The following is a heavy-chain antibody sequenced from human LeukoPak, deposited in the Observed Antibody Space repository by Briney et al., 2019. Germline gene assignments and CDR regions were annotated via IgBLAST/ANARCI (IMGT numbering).Heavy chain of an antibody. V-gene: IGHV4-59*01. Sequence: SETLSLTCTVSGGSISSYYWSWMRQPPGKGLEWIGYIYYSGSTNYNPSLKSRVTISVDTSKNQFSLKLSSVTAADTAVYYCARWVTMIPRLKVRFGAFDIWGQGTMVTVSS. CDR2: IYYSGST. D-gene: IGHD3-22*01. J-gene: IGHJ3*02. CDR3: ARWVTMIPRLKVRFGAFDI. CDR1: GGSISSYY.